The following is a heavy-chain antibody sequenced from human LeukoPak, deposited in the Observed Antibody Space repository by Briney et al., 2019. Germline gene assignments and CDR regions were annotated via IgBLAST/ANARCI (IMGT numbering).Heavy chain of an antibody. J-gene: IGHJ4*02. CDR1: GXTFTNSW. CDR3: ARFSVGGTYYPDY. V-gene: IGHV5-51*01. D-gene: IGHD1-26*01. CDR2: IYPGDSDT. Sequence: HGESLKISFKGSGXTFTNSWIGWVRQMPGKGLEWMGVIYPGDSDTRYRPSFQGQVTVSADKSSSTAYLQWSSLKASDTAMYYCARFSVGGTYYPDYWGQGTLVTVSS.